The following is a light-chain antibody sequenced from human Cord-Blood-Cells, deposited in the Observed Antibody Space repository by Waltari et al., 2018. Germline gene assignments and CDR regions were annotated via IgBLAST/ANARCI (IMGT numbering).Light chain of an antibody. CDR2: DVS. V-gene: IGLV2-14*01. CDR3: SSYTSSSTYV. J-gene: IGLJ1*01. CDR1: SSDVGGYNY. Sequence: QSALTQPASVSGSPAQSITISCTGTSSDVGGYNYVSWYQQHPGKAPKLMIYDVSNRPSGVSNRFSGSKSGNTASLNISGLQAEDEADYYCSSYTSSSTYVFGTGTKVTVL.